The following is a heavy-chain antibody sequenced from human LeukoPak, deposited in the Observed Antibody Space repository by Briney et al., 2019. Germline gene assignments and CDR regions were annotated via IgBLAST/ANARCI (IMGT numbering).Heavy chain of an antibody. V-gene: IGHV1-24*01. CDR3: ATEPDDLWFGVLPN. CDR1: GYTLTELS. J-gene: IGHJ4*02. CDR2: FDPEDGQT. Sequence: GASVKVSCKVSGYTLTELSMHWVRQAPGKGLEWMGGFDPEDGQTIYAQKFQGRVTMTEDTSTDTAYMELSSLRSEDTAVYYCATEPDDLWFGVLPNWGQGTLVTVSS. D-gene: IGHD3-10*01.